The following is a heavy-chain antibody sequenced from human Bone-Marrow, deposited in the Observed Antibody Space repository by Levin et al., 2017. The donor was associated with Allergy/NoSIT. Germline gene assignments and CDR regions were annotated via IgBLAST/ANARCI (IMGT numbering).Heavy chain of an antibody. CDR1: GFTFSSYW. CDR2: IKQDGSEK. CDR3: ARTDYYDSSFDY. J-gene: IGHJ4*02. Sequence: GESLKISCAASGFTFSSYWMSWVRQAPGKGLEWVANIKQDGSEKYYVDSVKGRFTISRDNAKNSLYLQMNSLRAEDTAVYYCARTDYYDSSFDYWGQGTLVTVSS. V-gene: IGHV3-7*01. D-gene: IGHD3-22*01.